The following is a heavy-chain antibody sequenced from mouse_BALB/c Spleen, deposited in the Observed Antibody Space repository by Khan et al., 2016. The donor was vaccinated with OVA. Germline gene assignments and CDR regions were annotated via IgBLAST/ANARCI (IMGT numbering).Heavy chain of an antibody. D-gene: IGHD2-3*01. J-gene: IGHJ3*01. CDR1: GYKFTDYV. CDR2: IYPGSGTT. CDR3: ARSYDSDGAWFVY. Sequence: QVRLQQSGPELVKPGASVKMSCKASGYKFTDYVISWVKQRTGQGLEWIGDIYPGSGTTYYNERFEGKATLTADKSSNTVYMQFRSLASEDSAVYFCARSYDSDGAWFVYWGQGTPVTVSA. V-gene: IGHV1-81*01.